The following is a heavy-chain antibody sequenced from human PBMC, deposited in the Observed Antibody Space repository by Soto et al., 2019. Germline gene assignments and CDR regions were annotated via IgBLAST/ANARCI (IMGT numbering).Heavy chain of an antibody. CDR2: IYYSGST. V-gene: IGHV4-59*01. D-gene: IGHD2-15*01. CDR1: GGSISSYY. CDR3: ARSYRRYCSGGSCYSYYYYYMDV. Sequence: QVQLQESGPGLVKPSETLSLTCTVSGGSISSYYWSWIRLPPGKGLEWIGYIYYSGSTNYNPSLKSRVTISVDTSKNQSSLKLSSVTAADTAVYYCARSYRRYCSGGSCYSYYYYYMDVWGKGTTVTVSS. J-gene: IGHJ6*03.